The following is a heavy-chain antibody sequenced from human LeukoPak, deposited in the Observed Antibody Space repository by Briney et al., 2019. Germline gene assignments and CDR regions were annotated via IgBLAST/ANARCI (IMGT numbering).Heavy chain of an antibody. Sequence: SGPTLVNPTQTLTLTCSLSGFSVSSGGLAVGWIRQPPGKALEYLGIIYWDDDKRYSPSLKKRLTITKDTSKNPVVLTMTRMDPVDTATYFCARGHKEMTVKIEGAYYFDYWGQGTLVIVPS. CDR3: ARGHKEMTVKIEGAYYFDY. J-gene: IGHJ4*02. D-gene: IGHD5-24*01. CDR2: IYWDDDK. CDR1: GFSVSSGGLA. V-gene: IGHV2-5*02.